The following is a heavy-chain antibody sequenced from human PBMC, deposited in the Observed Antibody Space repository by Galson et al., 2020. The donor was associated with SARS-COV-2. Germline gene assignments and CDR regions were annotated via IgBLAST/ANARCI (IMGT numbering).Heavy chain of an antibody. Sequence: GESLKTSCAAAGFNFDYYYMSWIRQAPEKELEWISFISSSGSTKYYADSVRGRFTISRDNAKKTLYLHMNSLTSDDTAVYYCARSLDDFYDNSDDWDPKQAWFDPWGQGTLVTVSS. CDR1: GFNFDYYY. V-gene: IGHV3-11*01. CDR3: ARSLDDFYDNSDDWDPKQAWFDP. CDR2: ISSSGSTK. J-gene: IGHJ5*02. D-gene: IGHD3-22*01.